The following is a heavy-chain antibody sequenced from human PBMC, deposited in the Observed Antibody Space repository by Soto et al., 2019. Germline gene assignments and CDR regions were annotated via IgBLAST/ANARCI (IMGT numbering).Heavy chain of an antibody. CDR1: GFSVSNNY. V-gene: IGHV3-53*01. D-gene: IGHD3-22*01. Sequence: GGSLRLSCAASGFSVSNNYMGWVRQAPGKGLEWVAILYSGGGAFVADFVEGRFTISRDESKNTLYLQMNSLRADDTALYYCARGLITMSGGGYFDYWGQGTQVTVSS. CDR2: LYSGGGA. CDR3: ARGLITMSGGGYFDY. J-gene: IGHJ4*02.